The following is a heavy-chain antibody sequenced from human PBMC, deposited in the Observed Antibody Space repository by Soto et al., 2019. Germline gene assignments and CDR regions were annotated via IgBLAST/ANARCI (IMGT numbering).Heavy chain of an antibody. CDR1: GGSISSYC. CDR2: IYYSGST. J-gene: IGHJ5*02. CDR3: APDLSYPSVSWFDP. V-gene: IGHV4-59*12. D-gene: IGHD3-16*01. Sequence: SETLCLTCNVSGGSISSYCWSWIRQPPGKGLGWVGYIYYSGSTNYNPSLKSRGTISVDTSKNQFSLKLSSGTAAATAVYYRAPDLSYPSVSWFDPWGKGTLATVPS.